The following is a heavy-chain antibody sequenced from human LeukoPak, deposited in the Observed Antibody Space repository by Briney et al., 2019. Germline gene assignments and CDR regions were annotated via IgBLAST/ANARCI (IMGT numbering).Heavy chain of an antibody. CDR1: GGFISSYY. J-gene: IGHJ6*02. D-gene: IGHD3-3*01. CDR3: ARALTYYDFWSGRTGDYYYGMDV. CDR2: IYYSGST. Sequence: SETLSLTCTVSGGFISSYYWSWIRQPPGKGLEWLGYIYYSGSTNYNPSLKSRVTISVDTSKNQFSLKLSSVTAADTAVYYCARALTYYDFWSGRTGDYYYGMDVWGQGTTVTVSS. V-gene: IGHV4-59*01.